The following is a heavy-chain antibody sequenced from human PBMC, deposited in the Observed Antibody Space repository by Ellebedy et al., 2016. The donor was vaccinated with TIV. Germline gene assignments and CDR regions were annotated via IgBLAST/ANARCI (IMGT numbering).Heavy chain of an antibody. CDR2: ISWNSGSI. D-gene: IGHD3-22*01. CDR3: AKDAVPYYYDSSGYYWAGYFDY. V-gene: IGHV3-9*01. CDR1: GFTFDDYA. J-gene: IGHJ4*02. Sequence: GGSLRLSXAASGFTFDDYAMHWVRQAPGKGLEWVSGISWNSGSIGYADSVKGRFTISRDNAKNSLYLQMNSLRAEDTALYYCAKDAVPYYYDSSGYYWAGYFDYWGQGTLVTVSS.